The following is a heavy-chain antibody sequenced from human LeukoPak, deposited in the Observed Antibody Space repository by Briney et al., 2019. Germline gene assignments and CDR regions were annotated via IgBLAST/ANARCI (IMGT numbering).Heavy chain of an antibody. D-gene: IGHD5-24*01. CDR1: RFTFSSHA. V-gene: IGHV3-23*01. Sequence: GGSLRLSCAASRFTFSSHAMSWVRQAPGKGLEWVSAMSGSGDRTYYADSVKGRFTISRDNSKNTLYLQMNSLRAEDTAVYYCANDVEMATITSDYWGQGTLVTVSS. CDR3: ANDVEMATITSDY. J-gene: IGHJ4*02. CDR2: MSGSGDRT.